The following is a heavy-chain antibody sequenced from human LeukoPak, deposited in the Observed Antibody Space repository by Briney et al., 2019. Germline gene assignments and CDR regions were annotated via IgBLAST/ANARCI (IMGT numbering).Heavy chain of an antibody. Sequence: GSLRLSCAASGFTFDDYGMSWVRQAPGKGLEWVSGINWNGGSTGYADSVKGRFTISRDNAKNSLYLQMNSLRAEDTALYYCARGYCSGGSCYSPYFDYWGRGTLVTVSS. CDR3: ARGYCSGGSCYSPYFDY. CDR2: INWNGGST. D-gene: IGHD2-15*01. J-gene: IGHJ4*02. CDR1: GFTFDDYG. V-gene: IGHV3-20*04.